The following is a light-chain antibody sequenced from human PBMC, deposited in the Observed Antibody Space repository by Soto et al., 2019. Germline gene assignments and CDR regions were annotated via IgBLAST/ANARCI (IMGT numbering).Light chain of an antibody. Sequence: QSVLTQPRSVSGSPGQSVTISCTGTSSDVGAYNYVSWYQQYPGKAPKLIIRDVNKRPSGVPDRFSGAKSGNAASLTISGLQAGDEADYYCCSYAGRYWVFGGGTKVTVL. CDR2: DVN. CDR3: CSYAGRYWV. J-gene: IGLJ3*02. CDR1: SSDVGAYNY. V-gene: IGLV2-11*01.